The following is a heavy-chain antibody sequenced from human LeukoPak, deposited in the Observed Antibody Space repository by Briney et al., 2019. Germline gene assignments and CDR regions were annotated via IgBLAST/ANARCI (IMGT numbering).Heavy chain of an antibody. CDR3: ARLGYDILTGSTGPPY. CDR1: GYTFTSYY. CDR2: INPSGSST. D-gene: IGHD3-9*01. V-gene: IGHV1-46*03. Sequence: GASVKVSCKASGYTFTSYYMHWVRQAPGQGLEWMGIINPSGSSTSYAQKFQGRVTMTRDTSTSTVYMELSSLRSEDTAVYYCARLGYDILTGSTGPPYWGQGTLVTVSS. J-gene: IGHJ4*02.